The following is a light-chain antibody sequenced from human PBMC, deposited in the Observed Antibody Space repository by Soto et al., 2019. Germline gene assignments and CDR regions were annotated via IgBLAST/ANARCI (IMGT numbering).Light chain of an antibody. CDR3: QQYRDYSWT. J-gene: IGKJ1*01. V-gene: IGKV1-5*03. CDR2: TAS. Sequence: SRMNQSPSTVSASVGDRVAITCGASQSIGIWLAWYQQKPGKAPRFLIYTASTLLGGVPSRFSGSGSGTEFTLTISSLQPDDFATYYYQQYRDYSWTFGQGTKVEIK. CDR1: QSIGIW.